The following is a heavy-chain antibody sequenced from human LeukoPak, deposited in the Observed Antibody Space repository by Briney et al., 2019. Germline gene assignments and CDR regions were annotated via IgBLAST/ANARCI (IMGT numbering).Heavy chain of an antibody. CDR2: IYYSGSP. CDR3: ARQVFDYYGSGRYGWFDP. CDR1: GGSISSSSYY. J-gene: IGHJ5*02. Sequence: PSETLSLTCTVSGGSISSSSYYWGWIRQPPGKGLEWIGTIYYSGSPSYNPSLKSRVTISVDTSKKQFSLKLSSVTAADTAVYYCARQVFDYYGSGRYGWFDPWGQGTLVTVSS. D-gene: IGHD3-10*01. V-gene: IGHV4-39*01.